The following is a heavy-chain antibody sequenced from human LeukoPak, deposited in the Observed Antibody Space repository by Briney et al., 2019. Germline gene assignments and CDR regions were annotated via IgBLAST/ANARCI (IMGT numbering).Heavy chain of an antibody. J-gene: IGHJ4*02. CDR1: RNTLTDLF. D-gene: IGHD4-17*01. CDR2: FDPEGSET. Sequence: GASVKVSCKVSRNTLTDLFIHWVRRAPGKGLEWMGGFDPEGSETIYALRFQDRLAMTVDTSSDTASMELSRLTVFDTAVYYCATQGNGDYFDSWGQGTLVTVSS. CDR3: ATQGNGDYFDS. V-gene: IGHV1-24*01.